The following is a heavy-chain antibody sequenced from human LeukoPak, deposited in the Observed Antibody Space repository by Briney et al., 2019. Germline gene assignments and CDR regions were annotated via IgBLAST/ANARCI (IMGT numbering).Heavy chain of an antibody. CDR1: GYSISSGYY. Sequence: SETLSLTCTVSGYSISSGYYWGWIRQPPGKGLEWIGSIYHSGSTYYNPSLKSRVTISVDTSKSQFSLKLSSVTAADTAVYYCARRIYSSSWSNWYFDLWGRGTLATVSS. CDR2: IYHSGST. CDR3: ARRIYSSSWSNWYFDL. V-gene: IGHV4-38-2*02. J-gene: IGHJ2*01. D-gene: IGHD6-13*01.